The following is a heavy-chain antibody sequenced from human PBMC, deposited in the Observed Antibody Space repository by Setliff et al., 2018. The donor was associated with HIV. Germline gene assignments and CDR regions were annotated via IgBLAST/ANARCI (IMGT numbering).Heavy chain of an antibody. CDR2: IYHGGSA. Sequence: KPSETLSLTCAVSGYSISSGYYWGWLRQPPGKGLEWIGSIYHGGSAYYKPSLKSRVTISVDMSKNQFSLRLSSVTAADTAVYYCARQYGGNSPVSYWYCDLWGRGTLVTVSS. CDR1: GYSISSGYY. J-gene: IGHJ2*01. CDR3: ARQYGGNSPVSYWYCDL. D-gene: IGHD2-21*02. V-gene: IGHV4-38-2*01.